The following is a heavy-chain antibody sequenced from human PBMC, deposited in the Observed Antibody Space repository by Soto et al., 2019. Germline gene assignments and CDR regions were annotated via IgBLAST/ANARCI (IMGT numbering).Heavy chain of an antibody. CDR1: GFTFSSYA. CDR2: ISCSGSST. D-gene: IGHD3-16*02. V-gene: IGHV3-23*01. Sequence: EVQLLESGGGLVQPGGSLRLSCAASGFTFSSYAMNWVRQAPGKGLEWVSAISCSGSSTYYADSVKGRFTISRDNSKKSLHLQMNSLRAEDAAVYYCAAGRGVNYYYGMDVWGQGTTVTVSS. J-gene: IGHJ6*02. CDR3: AAGRGVNYYYGMDV.